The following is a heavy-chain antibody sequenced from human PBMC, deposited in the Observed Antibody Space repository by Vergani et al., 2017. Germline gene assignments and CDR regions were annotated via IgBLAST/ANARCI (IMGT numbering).Heavy chain of an antibody. V-gene: IGHV3-21*01. Sequence: EVKPVECGGGLVTSGGSLRLPCAASGFTFSSYSMNWVRPAPGKGLEWVSSISSSSSYIYYADSVKGRFTISRDNAKSSLYLQMSSLRAEDTAVYYCARDGGGSYYDYYYYYMDVWGKGTTVTVSS. J-gene: IGHJ6*03. CDR1: GFTFSSYS. CDR2: ISSSSSYI. CDR3: ARDGGGSYYDYYYYYMDV. D-gene: IGHD1-26*01.